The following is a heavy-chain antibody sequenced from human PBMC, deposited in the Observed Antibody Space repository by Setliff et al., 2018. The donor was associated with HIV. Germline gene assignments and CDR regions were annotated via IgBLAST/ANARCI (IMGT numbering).Heavy chain of an antibody. J-gene: IGHJ4*02. D-gene: IGHD5-12*01. CDR1: GGSVTNTKSY. CDR2: IPHNGGT. Sequence: SETLSLTCTVSGGSVTNTKSYWGWIRQPPGQGLEWIASIPHNGGTYYNPDPSLTGPVTISVDTSKNQFSLKLAFVTAADTAVYYCAKGRDGYTPPCAFDYWGQGTLVTVSS. CDR3: AKGRDGYTPPCAFDY. V-gene: IGHV4-39*07.